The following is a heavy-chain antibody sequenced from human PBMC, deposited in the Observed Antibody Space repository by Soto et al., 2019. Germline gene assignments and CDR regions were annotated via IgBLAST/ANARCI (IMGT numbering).Heavy chain of an antibody. CDR2: ISSSSSYI. J-gene: IGHJ6*02. CDR3: ARDGSGPRAXVVVPAATPPYYYYGMDV. Sequence: GGSLRLSCAASGFTFSSYSMNWVRQAPGKGLEWVSSISSSSSYIYYADSVKGRFTISRDNAKNSLYLQMNSLRAEDTAVYYCARDGSGPRAXVVVPAATPPYYYYGMDVWGQGTTVTVS. V-gene: IGHV3-21*01. CDR1: GFTFSSYS. D-gene: IGHD2-2*01.